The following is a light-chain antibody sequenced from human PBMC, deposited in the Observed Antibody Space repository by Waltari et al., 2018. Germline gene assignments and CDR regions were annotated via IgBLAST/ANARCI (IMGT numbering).Light chain of an antibody. CDR2: RAS. V-gene: IGKV3-15*01. Sequence: IVMTQSPATLSVSPGERATLSCRASQSVSNNLAWYQQKRGQAPRLLISRASTRATGIPARFSGSGSGTEFTLTISSLQSEDFAVYYCQQYNSWPLTFGRGTKVEIK. J-gene: IGKJ1*01. CDR3: QQYNSWPLT. CDR1: QSVSNN.